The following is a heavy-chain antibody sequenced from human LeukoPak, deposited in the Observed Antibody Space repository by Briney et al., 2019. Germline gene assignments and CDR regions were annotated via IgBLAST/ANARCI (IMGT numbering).Heavy chain of an antibody. CDR2: ISGSGGST. D-gene: IGHD1-26*01. CDR1: GFTFSSYA. J-gene: IGHJ4*02. V-gene: IGHV3-23*01. Sequence: GGSLRLSCAASGFTFSSYAMSWVRQALGKWLEWVSAISGSGGSTYYADSVKGRFTISRDNSKNTLYLQMNSLRAEDTAVYYCAKVPRELWDYWGQGTLVTVSS. CDR3: AKVPRELWDY.